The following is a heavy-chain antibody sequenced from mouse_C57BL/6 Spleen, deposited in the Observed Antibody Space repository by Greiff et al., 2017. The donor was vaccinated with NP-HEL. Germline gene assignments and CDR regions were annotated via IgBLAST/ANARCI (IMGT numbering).Heavy chain of an antibody. V-gene: IGHV2-9-1*01. D-gene: IGHD2-1*01. J-gene: IGHJ4*01. Sequence: VKLMESGPGLVAPSQSLSITCTVSGFSLTSYAISWVRQPPGKGLEWLGVIWTGGGTNYNSALKSRLSISKDNSKSQVFLKMNSLQTDDTARYYCARNRDGNYPYYYAMDYWGQGTSVTVSS. CDR2: IWTGGGT. CDR3: ARNRDGNYPYYYAMDY. CDR1: GFSLTSYA.